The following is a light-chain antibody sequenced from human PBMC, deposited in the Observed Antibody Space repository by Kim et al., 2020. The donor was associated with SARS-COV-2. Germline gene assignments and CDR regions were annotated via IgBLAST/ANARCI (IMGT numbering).Light chain of an antibody. J-gene: IGLJ1*01. CDR2: QDS. Sequence: SYELTQPPSVSVSPGQTASITCSGDKLGDKYACWYQQKPGQSPVLVIYQDSKRPSGNPERFSGSNSGNTATLTISGTQAMDEADYYCQAWDSSTGVFGTG. V-gene: IGLV3-1*01. CDR3: QAWDSSTGV. CDR1: KLGDKY.